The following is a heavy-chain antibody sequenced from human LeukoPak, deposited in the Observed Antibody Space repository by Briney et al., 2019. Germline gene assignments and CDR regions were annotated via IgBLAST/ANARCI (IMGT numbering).Heavy chain of an antibody. V-gene: IGHV3-74*01. CDR1: GFTFSTYW. CDR2: INPDGTTT. CDR3: ARVSIGWYSFDY. D-gene: IGHD6-19*01. J-gene: IGHJ4*02. Sequence: GGSLRLSCAASGFTFSTYWMHWVRQAPGKGLVWVSRINPDGTTTSYADSVKGRFTISRDNAKDTVYLQMNSLRAEDTAVYYCARVSIGWYSFDYWGQGTLVTVSS.